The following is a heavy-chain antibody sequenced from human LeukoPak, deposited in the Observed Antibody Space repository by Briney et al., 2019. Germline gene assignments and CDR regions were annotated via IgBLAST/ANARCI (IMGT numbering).Heavy chain of an antibody. Sequence: NPSETQSLTCTVSGGSISSSSYYWGWIRQPPGKGLEWIGSIYYSGSTYYNPSLKSRVTISVDTSKNQFSLKLSSVTAADTAVYYCARDQRRGDYGDYFDYWGQGTLVTVSS. V-gene: IGHV4-39*07. D-gene: IGHD4-17*01. J-gene: IGHJ4*02. CDR2: IYYSGST. CDR1: GGSISSSSYY. CDR3: ARDQRRGDYGDYFDY.